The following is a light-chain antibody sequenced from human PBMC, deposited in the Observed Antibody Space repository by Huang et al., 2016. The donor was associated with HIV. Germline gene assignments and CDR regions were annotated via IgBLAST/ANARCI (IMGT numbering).Light chain of an antibody. CDR2: AAS. J-gene: IGKJ5*01. CDR3: LQDYNYPIT. V-gene: IGKV1-6*02. CDR1: QGIRVD. Sequence: ATQMTQSPSPLSASVGDRVTITCRASQGIRVDLGWFQQKPGNAPKLLIYAASTLQSGVPSRFSGGASGTDFFTLTISNLQPEDFATYYCLQDYNYPITFGQGTRLEIK.